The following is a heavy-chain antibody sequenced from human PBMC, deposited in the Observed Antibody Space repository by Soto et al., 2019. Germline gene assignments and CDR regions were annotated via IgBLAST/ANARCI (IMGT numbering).Heavy chain of an antibody. Sequence: SETLSLTCSVSGGSISSSTYYWGWIRQPPGKGPEWIGSISYSGSTYYNPSLKSRVTISVDGSKNQFSLKVSSVTAADTAVYYCAREDYGDYGGYFDYWGQGSLVTVSS. CDR1: GGSISSSTYY. CDR3: AREDYGDYGGYFDY. J-gene: IGHJ4*02. CDR2: ISYSGST. D-gene: IGHD4-17*01. V-gene: IGHV4-39*07.